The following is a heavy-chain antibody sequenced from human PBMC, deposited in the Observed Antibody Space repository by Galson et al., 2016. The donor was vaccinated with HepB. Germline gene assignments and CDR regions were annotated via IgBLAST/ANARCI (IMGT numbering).Heavy chain of an antibody. D-gene: IGHD4-23*01. V-gene: IGHV3-74*01. CDR3: VRDHSVVPTTAYNWFDP. CDR2: INSDGTIS. J-gene: IGHJ5*02. Sequence: SLRLSCAASGFAFSSHWMHWVRQDLGKGLVWVSRINSDGTISNYADSVKGRFPISRDKAKTTLYVQMNSQRAEDTAVYFCVRDHSVVPTTAYNWFDPWGRGTLVTVSS. CDR1: GFAFSSHW.